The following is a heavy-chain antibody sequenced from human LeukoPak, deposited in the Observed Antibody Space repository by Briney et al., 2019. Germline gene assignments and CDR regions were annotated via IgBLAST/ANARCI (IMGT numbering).Heavy chain of an antibody. CDR1: GFTFSSYA. CDR2: ISGSGGST. V-gene: IGHV3-23*01. Sequence: GGSLRLSCAASGFTFSSYAMSWVRQAPGKGLEWVSAISGSGGSTYYADSVKGRFTISRDNSKNTLYLQMNSLRAEDTAVYYCAKDSPYYDFWSGPVGRPFWWDYWGQGTLVTVSS. CDR3: AKDSPYYDFWSGPVGRPFWWDY. J-gene: IGHJ4*02. D-gene: IGHD3-3*01.